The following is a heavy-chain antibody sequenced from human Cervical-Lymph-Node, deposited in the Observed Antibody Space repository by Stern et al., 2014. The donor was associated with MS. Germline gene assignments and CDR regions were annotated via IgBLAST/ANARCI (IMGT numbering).Heavy chain of an antibody. CDR3: AREKDPGGAFDY. D-gene: IGHD2-15*01. J-gene: IGHJ4*02. CDR1: GFTFSNYA. Sequence: VQSGRSLRLSCAASGFTFSNYAMHWVRQAPGKGLEWVAVISDDGSIKLYADSVEGRFTISRDNSKNTLYLQMNSLRPEDTAVYYCAREKDPGGAFDYWGQGTLVTVSS. V-gene: IGHV3-30*04. CDR2: ISDDGSIK.